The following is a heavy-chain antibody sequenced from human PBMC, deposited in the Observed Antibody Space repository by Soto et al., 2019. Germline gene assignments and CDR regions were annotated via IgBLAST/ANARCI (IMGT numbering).Heavy chain of an antibody. J-gene: IGHJ4*02. CDR2: IIPIFGTA. D-gene: IGHD2-15*01. Sequence: QVRLVQSGAEVKKPGSSVKVSCKASGGTFSSYAISWVRQAPGQGLEWMGGIIPIFGTANYAQKFQGRVTITADESTSTAYMELSSPRSEDTAVYYCARDQCSGGSCYSGLYVYWGQGTLVTVSS. CDR1: GGTFSSYA. V-gene: IGHV1-69*01. CDR3: ARDQCSGGSCYSGLYVY.